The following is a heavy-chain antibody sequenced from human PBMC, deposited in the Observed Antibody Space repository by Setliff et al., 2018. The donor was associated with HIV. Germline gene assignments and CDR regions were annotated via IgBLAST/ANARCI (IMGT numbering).Heavy chain of an antibody. J-gene: IGHJ3*02. CDR2: IFHSGKT. V-gene: IGHV4-38-2*02. CDR3: ARDLAVEDAFDI. CDR1: GFPISSDYY. Sequence: PSETLSLTCSVSGFPISSDYYWNWVRQPPGQGLEWIGSIFHSGKTYSNPSLKSRVTVSVDTSKNQFSLNLSSVTAADTAVYYCARDLAVEDAFDIWGQGTMVTVS. D-gene: IGHD6-19*01.